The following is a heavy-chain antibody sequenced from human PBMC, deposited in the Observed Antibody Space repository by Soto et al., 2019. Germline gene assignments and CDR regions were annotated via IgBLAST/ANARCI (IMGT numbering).Heavy chain of an antibody. D-gene: IGHD5-18*01. CDR2: IYYSGST. V-gene: IGHV4-31*03. Sequence: PSETLSLTCTVSGGSISSGGYYWSRIRQHPGKGLEWIGYIYYSGSTYYNPSLKSRVTISVDTSKNQFSLKLSSVTAADTAVYYCARGRGGYSYGYGGWYFDYWGQGTLVTVSS. CDR1: GGSISSGGYY. CDR3: ARGRGGYSYGYGGWYFDY. J-gene: IGHJ4*02.